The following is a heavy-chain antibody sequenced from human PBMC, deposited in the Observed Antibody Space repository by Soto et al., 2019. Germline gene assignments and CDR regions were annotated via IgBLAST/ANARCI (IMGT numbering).Heavy chain of an antibody. D-gene: IGHD3-22*01. CDR1: GFGFSFYG. CDR3: AKAVVDYSDSSGYFSDFDY. V-gene: IGHV3-30*18. J-gene: IGHJ4*02. Sequence: QVQLVESGGGVVQPGRSLRLSCVASGFGFSFYGMHWVRQAPGKGLEWVAVISDDGNDKYYGHSVKGRFTISRDNSANTLFLQMTGLREEDTAVYYCAKAVVDYSDSSGYFSDFDYWGQGTLVSVSS. CDR2: ISDDGNDK.